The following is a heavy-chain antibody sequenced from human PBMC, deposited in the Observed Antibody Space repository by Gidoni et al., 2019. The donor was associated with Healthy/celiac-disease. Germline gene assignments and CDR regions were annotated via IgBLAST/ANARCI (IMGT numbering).Heavy chain of an antibody. V-gene: IGHV4-34*01. D-gene: IGHD2-15*01. CDR3: ARGVVVVAARLDY. CDR2: INHSGST. Sequence: QVQLQQWGAGLLKPSETLSLTCAVYGGSFSGYYWSWIRQPPGKGLEWIGEINHSGSTNYNPSLKSRVTISVDTSKNQFSLKLSSVTAADTAVYYCARGVVVVAARLDYWGQGTLVTVSS. J-gene: IGHJ4*02. CDR1: GGSFSGYY.